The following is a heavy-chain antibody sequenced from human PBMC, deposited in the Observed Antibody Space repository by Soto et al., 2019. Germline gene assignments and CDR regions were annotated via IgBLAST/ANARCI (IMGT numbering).Heavy chain of an antibody. D-gene: IGHD3-22*01. CDR2: IYHSGST. CDR3: ARSPDSSGYYPRWYYYGMDV. CDR1: GVSISSSNW. J-gene: IGHJ6*02. V-gene: IGHV4-4*02. Sequence: SETLSLTCAVSGVSISSSNWWSWVRQPPGQGLEWIGEIYHSGSTNYNPSLKSRVTISVDKSKNQFSLKLSSVTAADTAVYYCARSPDSSGYYPRWYYYGMDVWGQGTTVTVS.